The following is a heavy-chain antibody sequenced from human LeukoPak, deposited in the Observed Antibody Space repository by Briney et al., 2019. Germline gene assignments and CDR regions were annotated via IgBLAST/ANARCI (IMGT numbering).Heavy chain of an antibody. J-gene: IGHJ4*02. CDR2: ISWNSGSI. V-gene: IGHV3-9*01. CDR3: AKVNYDDSSGFYYESEIDY. Sequence: GGSLRLSCAASGFTFDDYAMHWVRQAPGKGLEWVSGISWNSGSIGYADSVKGRFTISRDNSKNTLYLQMNSLRAEDTTVYYCAKVNYDDSSGFYYESEIDYWGQGTLVTVSS. D-gene: IGHD3-22*01. CDR1: GFTFDDYA.